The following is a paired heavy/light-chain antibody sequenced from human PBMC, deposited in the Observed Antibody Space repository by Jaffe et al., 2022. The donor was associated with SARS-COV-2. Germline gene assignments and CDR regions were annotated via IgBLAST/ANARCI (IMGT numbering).Light chain of an antibody. CDR3: QQDAT. Sequence: ELVLTQSPGTLSLSPGERATLSCRASQSISSRHLAWYQQRPGQAPRVIIYGASTRATGIPDRFSGGGSGTDFTLTVSRLEHEDFAVYYCQQDATFGQGTKVEIK. J-gene: IGKJ1*01. V-gene: IGKV3-20*01. CDR2: GAS. CDR1: QSISSRH.
Heavy chain of an antibody. CDR3: VRYSGYYIDY. Sequence: QVHLQESGPGLVKPSETLSLTCSVSGYSISSDYYWAWIRQPPGKGLEWIVTISHSGTTYYNPSLRSRVTISLDTSKNQFFLTHFSVTAADTAVYYCVRYSGYYIDYWGQGTLVTVSS. CDR1: GYSISSDYY. D-gene: IGHD5-12*01. V-gene: IGHV4-38-2*02. CDR2: ISHSGTT. J-gene: IGHJ4*02.